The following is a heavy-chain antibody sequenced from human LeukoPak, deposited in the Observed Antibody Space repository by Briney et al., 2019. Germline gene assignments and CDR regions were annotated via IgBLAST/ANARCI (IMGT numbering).Heavy chain of an antibody. CDR3: AGYCSSTSCYRSDAFDI. D-gene: IGHD2-2*01. Sequence: GGSLRLSCAASGFTFSSYWMSWVRQAPGKGLEWVANIKQDGSEKYYVDSVKGRFTISRDNAKNSLYLQMNSLRAEDTAVYYCAGYCSSTSCYRSDAFDIWGQGTMVTVSS. V-gene: IGHV3-7*01. CDR1: GFTFSSYW. J-gene: IGHJ3*02. CDR2: IKQDGSEK.